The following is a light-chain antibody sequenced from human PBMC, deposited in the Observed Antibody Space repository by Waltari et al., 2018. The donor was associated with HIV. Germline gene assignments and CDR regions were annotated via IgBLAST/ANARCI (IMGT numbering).Light chain of an antibody. CDR1: SSNIGGYDF. V-gene: IGLV2-8*01. CDR2: EVY. Sequence: QSALTQPPSASGSPGQSVTISCTGSSSNIGGYDFVSWFPQHPGKAPKLGMYEVYMRPSGVRDRFSGSRSGSTSSLSVVGLQAEAESYYHCSAYAGNYSWVFGGGTKLTVL. CDR3: SAYAGNYSWV. J-gene: IGLJ3*02.